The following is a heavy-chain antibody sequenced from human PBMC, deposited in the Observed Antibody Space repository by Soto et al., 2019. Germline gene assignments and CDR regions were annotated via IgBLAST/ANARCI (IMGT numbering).Heavy chain of an antibody. CDR2: INAGNGNT. Sequence: VRQAPGQRLEWMGWINAGNGNTKYSQNFQGRVSITRDTSASTVYMELTGLTSEDTAVYYCARDTETLGPRANDALDIWCQGTMVTVSS. CDR3: ARDTETLGPRANDALDI. J-gene: IGHJ3*02. D-gene: IGHD3-3*02. V-gene: IGHV1-3*01.